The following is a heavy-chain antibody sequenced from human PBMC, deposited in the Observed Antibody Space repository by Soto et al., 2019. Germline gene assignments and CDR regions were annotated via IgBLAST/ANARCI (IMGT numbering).Heavy chain of an antibody. J-gene: IGHJ4*02. CDR1: GYTFTSYG. CDR2: ISTDKGKT. Sequence: QVQLVQSGPEVKKPGASVKVSCKTSGYTFTSYGISWVRQAPGQGLEWMGWISTDKGKTNYAQKLQGRVTMTTDTSTSTAYMELRSLRYDDTAVYYCATRSPAFDYWGQGTLVTVSS. CDR3: ATRSPAFDY. V-gene: IGHV1-18*01.